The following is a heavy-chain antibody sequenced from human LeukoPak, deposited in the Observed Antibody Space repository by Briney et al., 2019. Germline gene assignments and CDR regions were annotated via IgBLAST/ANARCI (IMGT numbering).Heavy chain of an antibody. CDR2: IYSGGST. CDR1: GFTVSSNY. CDR3: ASKSIVLRYFDWLGYAFDI. J-gene: IGHJ3*02. V-gene: IGHV3-53*01. D-gene: IGHD3-9*01. Sequence: PGGSLRLSCAASGFTVSSNYMSWVRQAPGKGLEWVSVIYSGGSTYYADSVKGRFTISRDNSKNTLYLQMNSLRAEDTAVYYCASKSIVLRYFDWLGYAFDIWGQGTMVTVSS.